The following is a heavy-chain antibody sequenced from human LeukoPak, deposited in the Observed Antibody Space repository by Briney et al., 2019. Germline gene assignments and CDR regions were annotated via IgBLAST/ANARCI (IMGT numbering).Heavy chain of an antibody. CDR3: ARVLAIFGLDTTDFYMDV. CDR1: GVSISSHY. D-gene: IGHD3/OR15-3a*01. CDR2: TSGSI. V-gene: IGHV4-59*11. Sequence: SETLSLTCAVSGVSISSHYWSWIRQPPGQGLEWIGYTSGSISDNPSLKSRVAVSVDPSQNQVSLSLTSVTAADTAVYYCARVLAIFGLDTTDFYMDVWGKGTTVTVSS. J-gene: IGHJ6*03.